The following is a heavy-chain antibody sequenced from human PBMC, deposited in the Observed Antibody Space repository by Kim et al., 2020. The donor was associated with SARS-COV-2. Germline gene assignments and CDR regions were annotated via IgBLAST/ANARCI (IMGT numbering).Heavy chain of an antibody. CDR3: ARELSRDGYNWFDY. CDR1: GGSVSSGSYY. CDR2: IYYSGST. Sequence: SETLSLTCTVSGGSVSSGSYYWSWIRQPPGKGLEWIGYIYYSGSTNYNPSLKSRVTISVDTSKNQFSLKLSSVTAADTAVYYCARELSRDGYNWFDYWGQGTLVTVSS. D-gene: IGHD5-12*01. J-gene: IGHJ4*02. V-gene: IGHV4-61*01.